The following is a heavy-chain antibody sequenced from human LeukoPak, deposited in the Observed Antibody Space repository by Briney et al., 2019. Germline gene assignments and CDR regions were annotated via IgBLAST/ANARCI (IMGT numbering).Heavy chain of an antibody. V-gene: IGHV3-30*18. Sequence: GRSLRLSCAAPGFTFSSYDMHWVRQAPGKGLEWVAVISYDGSNKYYADSVKGRFTISRDNSKNTLSLQMHSLRAEDTAVYYCAKSARFCTNDVCYTNYYYGMDVWGQGTTVTVSS. CDR3: AKSARFCTNDVCYTNYYYGMDV. D-gene: IGHD2-8*01. J-gene: IGHJ6*02. CDR1: GFTFSSYD. CDR2: ISYDGSNK.